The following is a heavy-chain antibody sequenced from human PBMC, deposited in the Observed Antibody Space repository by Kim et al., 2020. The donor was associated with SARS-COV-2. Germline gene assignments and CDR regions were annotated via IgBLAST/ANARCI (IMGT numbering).Heavy chain of an antibody. CDR3: ARHSPSYDP. CDR2: ISNTGSI. J-gene: IGHJ5*02. V-gene: IGHV4-59*08. Sequence: SETLSLTWTVSGASVSRSYWSWIRQPPGKGLEWLAYISNTGSIQYNPSLKSRVTMAVDTSNNQLSLKLSSVTAADTAVYYCARHSPSYDPWGQGTLVTVSS. CDR1: GASVSRSY.